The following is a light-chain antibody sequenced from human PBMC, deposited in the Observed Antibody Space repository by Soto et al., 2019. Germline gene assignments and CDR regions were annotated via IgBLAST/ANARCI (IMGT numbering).Light chain of an antibody. CDR1: QSVSIN. Sequence: EIVMTQSPATLSVSPGERATLSCRASQSVSINLAWYQQKPGQPPRLLIYGASTRATGIPASFSGSGSGTEFTLTISSLQSEDFAVYYCQQYNNGPPNTFGQGTKVDIK. V-gene: IGKV3-15*01. CDR2: GAS. CDR3: QQYNNGPPNT. J-gene: IGKJ2*01.